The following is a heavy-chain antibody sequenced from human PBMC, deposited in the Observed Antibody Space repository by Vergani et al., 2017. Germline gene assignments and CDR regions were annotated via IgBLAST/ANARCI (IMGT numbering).Heavy chain of an antibody. Sequence: QVQLQESGPGLVKPSETLSLTCAVYGGSFSGYYWSWIRQPPGKGLEWIGEINHSGSTNYNPSLKSRVTISVDTSKNQFSLKLSSVTAADTAVYYCASPYYDILTGSTWYFDLWGRGTLVTVSS. D-gene: IGHD3-9*01. V-gene: IGHV4-34*01. CDR2: INHSGST. CDR1: GGSFSGYY. J-gene: IGHJ2*01. CDR3: ASPYYDILTGSTWYFDL.